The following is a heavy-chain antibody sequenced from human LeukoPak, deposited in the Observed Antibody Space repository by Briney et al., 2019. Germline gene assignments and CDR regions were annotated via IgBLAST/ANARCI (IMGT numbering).Heavy chain of an antibody. CDR3: ARHSSGWHFDS. CDR2: FYYSGGT. D-gene: IGHD6-19*01. Sequence: SETLSLTCSVSGVSVSSHYWSWIRQPPGEGLEWIGWFYYSGGTYFNPSLGSRVTISADTSRNRLSLNLRSLTAADTAVYYCARHSSGWHFDSWGQGALVTVSS. V-gene: IGHV4-59*02. J-gene: IGHJ4*02. CDR1: GVSVSSHY.